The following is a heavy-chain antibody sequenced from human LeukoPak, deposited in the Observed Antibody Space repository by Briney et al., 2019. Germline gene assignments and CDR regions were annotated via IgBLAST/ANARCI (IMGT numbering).Heavy chain of an antibody. CDR3: ATDIAVADPLDY. CDR2: FDPEDGET. Sequence: ASVKVSCKVSGYTLTELSMHWVRQAPGKGLEWMGGFDPEDGETIYAQKLRGRVTMTEDTSTDTAYMELSSLRSEDTAVYYCATDIAVADPLDYWGQGTLVTVSS. J-gene: IGHJ4*02. D-gene: IGHD6-19*01. CDR1: GYTLTELS. V-gene: IGHV1-24*01.